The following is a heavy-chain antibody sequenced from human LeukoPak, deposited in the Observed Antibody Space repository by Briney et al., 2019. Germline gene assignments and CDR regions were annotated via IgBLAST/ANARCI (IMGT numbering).Heavy chain of an antibody. CDR2: ANGDGSDT. CDR1: GFAYSSHW. D-gene: IGHD2/OR15-2a*01. V-gene: IGHV3-74*01. CDR3: VRDEYSLDY. Sequence: GGSLRLFCAASGFAYSSHWMHWVRQGPGKGLVWVSRANGDGSDTSYADSVKGRFTISRDNAKNTLYLQMSSLRAEDTGVYYCVRDEYSLDYWGQGTLVTVSS. J-gene: IGHJ4*02.